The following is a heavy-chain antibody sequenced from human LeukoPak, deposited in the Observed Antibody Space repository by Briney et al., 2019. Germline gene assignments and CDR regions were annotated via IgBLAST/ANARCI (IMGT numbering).Heavy chain of an antibody. CDR2: IISDGTST. V-gene: IGHV3-74*01. D-gene: IGHD2-8*02. CDR3: ARDDGGVRLFDY. CDR1: GFTFRTFW. Sequence: PGRSLRLSCAASGFTFRTFWMHWVRPAPGKGLVWVSRIISDGTSTNYADSVKGRFTISRDNAKNTLYLQMNSLRAEDTAVYYCARDDGGVRLFDYWGQGTLVTVSS. J-gene: IGHJ4*02.